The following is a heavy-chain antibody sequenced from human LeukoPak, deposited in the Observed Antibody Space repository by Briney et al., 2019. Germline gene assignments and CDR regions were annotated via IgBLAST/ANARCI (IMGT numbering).Heavy chain of an antibody. CDR3: ARGGDYGDDFDY. Sequence: SETLSLTCTVSGGSISSSSYYWGWIRQPPGKGLEWIGSIYYSGSTYYNPSLKSRVTISVDTSKNQFSLKLSSVTAADTAVYYCARGGDYGDDFDYWGQGTLVTVSS. CDR2: IYYSGST. V-gene: IGHV4-39*07. J-gene: IGHJ4*02. D-gene: IGHD4-17*01. CDR1: GGSISSSSYY.